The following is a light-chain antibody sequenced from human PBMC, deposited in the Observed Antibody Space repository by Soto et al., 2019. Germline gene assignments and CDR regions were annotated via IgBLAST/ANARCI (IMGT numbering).Light chain of an antibody. CDR3: QQYDSSPLMYT. Sequence: EIVLPQSPGTLSLSPGERATLSCRASQTVSSSYLAWYQQKPGQAPRLLIYGASSRATGIPDRFSGSGSGTDFTLTISRLEPEDFAVYYCQQYDSSPLMYTFGQGTKLEIK. CDR2: GAS. V-gene: IGKV3-20*01. CDR1: QTVSSSY. J-gene: IGKJ2*01.